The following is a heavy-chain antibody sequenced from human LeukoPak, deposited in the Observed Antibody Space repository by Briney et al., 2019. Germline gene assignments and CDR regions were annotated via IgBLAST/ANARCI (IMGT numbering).Heavy chain of an antibody. D-gene: IGHD3-16*02. J-gene: IGHJ4*02. CDR3: ARLPLGVITFGGVIVIDGYFDY. V-gene: IGHV4-39*01. CDR2: IYYSGST. CDR1: GGSISSSSYY. Sequence: SETLSLTCTVSGGSISSSSYYWGWIRHPPGKGLEWIGSIYYSGSTYYNPSLKSRVTISVDTSKNQFSLKLSSVTAADTAVYYCARLPLGVITFGGVIVIDGYFDYWGQGTLVTVSS.